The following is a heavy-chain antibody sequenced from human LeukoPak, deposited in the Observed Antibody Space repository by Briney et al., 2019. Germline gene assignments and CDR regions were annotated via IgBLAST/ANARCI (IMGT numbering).Heavy chain of an antibody. CDR1: GASISSYY. CDR3: ATHDSGGSDY. CDR2: IYYTGSI. J-gene: IGHJ4*02. D-gene: IGHD4-23*01. V-gene: IGHV4-59*01. Sequence: SETLSLTCTVSGASISSYYWSWIRQPPGKGLEWIGYIYYTGSINYNPSLKSRVTISVDTSKNQFSLRLNSVTAADTAVYYCATHDSGGSDYWGQGTLVTVSS.